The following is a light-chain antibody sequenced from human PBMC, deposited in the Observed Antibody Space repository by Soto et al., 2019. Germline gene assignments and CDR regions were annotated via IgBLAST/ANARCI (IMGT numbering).Light chain of an antibody. Sequence: QSSLAQPPSASGSLGQSFTISCTGTISDVGGYDYVSWYQQHPGKAPKLMIYEVTKRPSGVPDRFSGSKSGNTASLTVSGLQAEDEADYYCSSYAGSTLYVFGTGTKVTVL. CDR2: EVT. V-gene: IGLV2-8*01. CDR3: SSYAGSTLYV. J-gene: IGLJ1*01. CDR1: ISDVGGYDY.